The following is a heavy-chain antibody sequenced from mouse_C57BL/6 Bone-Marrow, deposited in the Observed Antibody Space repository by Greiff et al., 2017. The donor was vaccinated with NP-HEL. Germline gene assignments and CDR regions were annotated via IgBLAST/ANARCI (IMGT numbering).Heavy chain of an antibody. CDR2: ISDGGSYT. D-gene: IGHD2-2*01. V-gene: IGHV5-4*01. J-gene: IGHJ2*01. CDR1: GFTFSSYA. CDR3: AREGGYPYYFDY. Sequence: EVKLMESGGGLVKPGGSLKLSCAASGFTFSSYAMSWVRQTPEKRLEWVATISDGGSYTYYPDNVKGRFTIPRDNAKNDLYLQKSHLKSEDTAVYYCAREGGYPYYFDYWGKGTTLTVSS.